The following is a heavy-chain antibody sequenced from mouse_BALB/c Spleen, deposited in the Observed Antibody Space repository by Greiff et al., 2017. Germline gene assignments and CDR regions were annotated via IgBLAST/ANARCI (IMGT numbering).Heavy chain of an antibody. CDR2: ISSGSSTI. J-gene: IGHJ2*01. CDR1: GFTFSSFG. Sequence: DVMLVESGGGLVQPGGSRKLSCAASGFTFSSFGMHWVRQAPEKGLEWVAYISSGSSTIYYADTVKGRFTISRDNPKNTLFLQMTSLRSEDTAMYYCARRRDYYDYDDGFDYWGQGTTLTVSS. D-gene: IGHD2-4*01. CDR3: ARRRDYYDYDDGFDY. V-gene: IGHV5-17*02.